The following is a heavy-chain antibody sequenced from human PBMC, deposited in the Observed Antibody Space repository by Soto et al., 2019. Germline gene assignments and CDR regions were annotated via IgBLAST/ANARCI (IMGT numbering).Heavy chain of an antibody. CDR3: ARAREPEYSSAIFFDI. V-gene: IGHV3-53*01. Sequence: GGSLRLSCPASGLTVSSSYMSWVRQAPGKGLQWVSVIYSAGSTSYANSVKGRFTISRDISTNMVYLQMSSLTDEDTAVYYCARAREPEYSSAIFFDIWGQGAMVTVSS. CDR2: IYSAGST. J-gene: IGHJ4*02. D-gene: IGHD5-18*01. CDR1: GLTVSSSY.